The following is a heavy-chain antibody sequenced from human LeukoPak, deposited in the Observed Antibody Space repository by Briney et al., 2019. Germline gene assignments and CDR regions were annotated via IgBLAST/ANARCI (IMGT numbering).Heavy chain of an antibody. Sequence: SETLSLTCAVYGGSFSGYYWSWIRQPPGKGLEWIGEINHSGSTNYNPSLKSRVTISVDTSKNQFSLKLSSVTAADTAVYYCARHRRAAAVTYKIYYYYYMDVWGKGTTVTISS. CDR3: ARHRRAAAVTYKIYYYYYMDV. CDR1: GGSFSGYY. CDR2: INHSGST. V-gene: IGHV4-34*01. D-gene: IGHD6-13*01. J-gene: IGHJ6*03.